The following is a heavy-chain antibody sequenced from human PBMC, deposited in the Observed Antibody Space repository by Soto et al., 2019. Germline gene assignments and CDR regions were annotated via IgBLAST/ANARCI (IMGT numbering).Heavy chain of an antibody. CDR2: FNPKSYGT. D-gene: IGHD2-21*02. V-gene: IGHV1-2*02. CDR3: ARGGSTDCSTAVCPFNCDCPWDV. CDR1: GYTFTDYL. Sequence: QVQLVQSGAQVRKPGASVRVSCTSSGYTFTDYLIYWLRQAPGQGLEWMGRFNPKSYGTAHAQAFKSRLTMVRDTSTGTLYIAINSLTSDDTAVYFCARGGSTDCSTAVCPFNCDCPWDVWGEGT. J-gene: IGHJ6*02.